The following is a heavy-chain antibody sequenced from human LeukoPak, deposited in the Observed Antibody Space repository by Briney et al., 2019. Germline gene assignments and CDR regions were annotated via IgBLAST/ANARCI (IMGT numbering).Heavy chain of an antibody. CDR2: IYHSGST. V-gene: IGHV4-4*02. D-gene: IGHD6-13*01. J-gene: IGHJ4*02. CDR3: ARDPLEIAAAGTSDY. CDR1: GGSISSSNW. Sequence: PSETLSLTCAVSGGSISSSNWWSWVRQPPGKGLEWIGEIYHSGSTNYNPSLKSRVTISVDKSKNQFSLKLCSVTAADTAVYYCARDPLEIAAAGTSDYWGQGTLVTVSS.